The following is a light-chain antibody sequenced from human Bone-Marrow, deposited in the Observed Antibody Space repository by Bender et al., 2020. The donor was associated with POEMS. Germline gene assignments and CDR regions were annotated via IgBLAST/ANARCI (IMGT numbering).Light chain of an antibody. CDR2: NDT. CDR1: RSNIGSNT. V-gene: IGLV1-44*01. CDR3: SSYGDNNNLV. J-gene: IGLJ2*01. Sequence: QSVLTQPPSASGTPGQTVTISCSGSRSNIGSNTVNWYQQLPGAAPKRLIYNDTQRPSGVPDRFSGSKSGASASLAIRGVQSEDEADYYCSSYGDNNNLVFGGGTRLTVL.